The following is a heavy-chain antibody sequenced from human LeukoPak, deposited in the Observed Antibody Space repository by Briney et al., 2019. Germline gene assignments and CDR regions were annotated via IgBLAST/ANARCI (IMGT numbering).Heavy chain of an antibody. CDR1: GFTFNSYA. CDR3: VKGQEVVYAPTFDY. CDR2: IGTNGIST. D-gene: IGHD2-8*02. Sequence: GGSLRLSCAASGFTFNSYAIHWVRQAPGKGLEYVSSIGTNGISTYYADSVTGRFTISRDNSKNSLYLQMSSLRAEDTAVYYCVKGQEVVYAPTFDYWGQGTLVTVSS. V-gene: IGHV3-64D*09. J-gene: IGHJ4*02.